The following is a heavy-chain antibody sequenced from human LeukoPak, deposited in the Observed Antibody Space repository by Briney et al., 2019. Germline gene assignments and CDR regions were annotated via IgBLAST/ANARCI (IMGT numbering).Heavy chain of an antibody. J-gene: IGHJ4*02. CDR1: GYTFTGYY. CDR2: INPKSGGT. Sequence: ASVTVSCKASGYTFTGYYMHWVRQAPGQGLEWMGWINPKSGGTNSAQKFQGRVTMTRDTSISTAYMELSRLRSDDTAVYYCARDQGMDGYNLGFIDYWGQGTLVTVSS. V-gene: IGHV1-2*02. D-gene: IGHD5-24*01. CDR3: ARDQGMDGYNLGFIDY.